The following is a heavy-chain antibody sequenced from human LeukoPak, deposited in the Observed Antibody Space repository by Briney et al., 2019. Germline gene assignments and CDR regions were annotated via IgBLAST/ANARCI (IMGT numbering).Heavy chain of an antibody. CDR2: ISGSGGST. J-gene: IGHJ4*02. CDR3: SRNGGYSYGDKFDY. D-gene: IGHD5-18*01. V-gene: IGHV3-23*01. CDR1: GFTFSGYG. Sequence: GGSLRLSCAASGFTFSGYGMTWVRQAPGKGLVWVSGISGSGGSTHYADSVKGRFTISRDNSKNTLYLQMNSLRGEDTAVYYCSRNGGYSYGDKFDYWGQGTLVTVSS.